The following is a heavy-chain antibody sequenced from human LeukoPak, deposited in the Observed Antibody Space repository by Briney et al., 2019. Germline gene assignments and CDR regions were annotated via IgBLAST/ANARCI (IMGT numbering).Heavy chain of an antibody. CDR1: GGSISSSSYY. CDR3: ARVRYSGYETYYFDY. Sequence: PSETLSLTCTVSGGSISSSSYYWGWIRQPPGKGLEWIGSIYYSGSTYYNPSLKSRVTISVDTSKNQFSLKLSSVTAADTAVYYCARVRYSGYETYYFDYWGQGTLVTVSS. V-gene: IGHV4-39*07. J-gene: IGHJ4*02. D-gene: IGHD5-12*01. CDR2: IYYSGST.